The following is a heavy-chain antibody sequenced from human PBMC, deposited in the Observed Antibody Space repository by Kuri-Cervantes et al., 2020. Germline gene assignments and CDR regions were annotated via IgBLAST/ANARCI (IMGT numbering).Heavy chain of an antibody. J-gene: IGHJ6*02. CDR1: GFTFSNYW. D-gene: IGHD2-21*02. Sequence: GGSLRLSCAASGFTFSNYWMHWVRQVPGKGLVWVANIQQDGSKKYYVDSVKGRFTISRDNAKNSLYLQMNSLRAEDTAVYYCARVYSGVVVTFYWSYGMDVWGQGTTVTVSS. CDR3: ARVYSGVVVTFYWSYGMDV. V-gene: IGHV3-7*01. CDR2: IQQDGSKK.